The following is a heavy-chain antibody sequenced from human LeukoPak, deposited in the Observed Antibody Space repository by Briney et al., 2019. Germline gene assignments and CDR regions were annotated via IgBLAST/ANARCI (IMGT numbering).Heavy chain of an antibody. CDR2: IYYSGST. J-gene: IGHJ6*02. Sequence: SETLSLTCTVSGGSLSSGGYYWSWIRQHPGKGLEWIGYIYYSGSTYYNPSLKSRVTISVDTSKNQFSLKLSSVTAADTAVYYCARATRVFGVVIMGPNYYYGMDVWGQGTTVTVSS. CDR3: ARATRVFGVVIMGPNYYYGMDV. V-gene: IGHV4-31*03. D-gene: IGHD3-3*01. CDR1: GGSLSSGGYY.